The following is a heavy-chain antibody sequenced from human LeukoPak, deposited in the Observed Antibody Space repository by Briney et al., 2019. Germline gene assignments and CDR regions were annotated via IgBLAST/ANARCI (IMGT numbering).Heavy chain of an antibody. J-gene: IGHJ4*02. CDR2: IIPIFGTA. V-gene: IGHV1-69*05. CDR1: GGTFSSYA. D-gene: IGHD6-19*01. CDR3: ATSGIAVAKWAY. Sequence: SVKVSCKASGGTFSSYAISWVRQAPGQGLEWMGGIIPIFGTANYAQKFQGRVTVTTDESTSTAYMELSSLRSEDTAVYYCATSGIAVAKWAYWGQGTLVTVSS.